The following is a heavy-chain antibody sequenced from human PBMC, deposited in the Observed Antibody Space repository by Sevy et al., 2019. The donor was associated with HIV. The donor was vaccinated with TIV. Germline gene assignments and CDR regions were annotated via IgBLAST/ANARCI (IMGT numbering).Heavy chain of an antibody. CDR1: GYSISSGYY. J-gene: IGHJ4*02. CDR3: ASGPNSGSYRVDY. Sequence: SETLSLTCTVSGYSISSGYYWGWIRQPPGKGLEWIGRIYHSGSTYYNPSLKSRVTISVDTSKNQFSLKLSSVTAADTAVYYCASGPNSGSYRVDYWGQGTLVTVSS. V-gene: IGHV4-38-2*02. D-gene: IGHD1-26*01. CDR2: IYHSGST.